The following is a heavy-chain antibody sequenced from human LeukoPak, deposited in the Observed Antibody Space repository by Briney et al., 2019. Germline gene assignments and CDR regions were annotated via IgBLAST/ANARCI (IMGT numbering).Heavy chain of an antibody. CDR2: ISGSGGST. Sequence: PGGSLRLSCAASGFTFSSYAMSWVRQAPGKGLEWVSAISGSGGSTYYADSVKGRFTISRDNSKNTLYLQMNSPRAEDTAVYYCAKDGDSSGWLYNIYFDYWGQGTLVTVSS. CDR3: AKDGDSSGWLYNIYFDY. D-gene: IGHD6-19*01. V-gene: IGHV3-23*01. J-gene: IGHJ4*02. CDR1: GFTFSSYA.